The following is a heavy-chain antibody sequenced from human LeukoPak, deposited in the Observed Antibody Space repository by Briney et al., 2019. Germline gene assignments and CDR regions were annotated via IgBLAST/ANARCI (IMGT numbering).Heavy chain of an antibody. J-gene: IGHJ4*02. D-gene: IGHD7-27*01. Sequence: GGSLRLSCAASGLTFSSYGMHWVRQAPGKGLEWVAVIWYDGSNKYYADSVKGRFTISRDNSKNTLYLQMNSLRAEDTAVYYCAKGLGIDLSDYWGQGTLVTVSS. CDR3: AKGLGIDLSDY. V-gene: IGHV3-33*06. CDR2: IWYDGSNK. CDR1: GLTFSSYG.